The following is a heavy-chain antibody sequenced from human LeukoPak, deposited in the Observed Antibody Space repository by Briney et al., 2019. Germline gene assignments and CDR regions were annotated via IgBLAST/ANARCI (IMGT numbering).Heavy chain of an antibody. CDR3: ARDDYYDSSGYYYSGPFDY. CDR1: GFTFSSYA. V-gene: IGHV3-23*01. D-gene: IGHD3-22*01. CDR2: ISGSGGST. Sequence: QPGGSLRLSCAASGFTFSSYAMSWVRQAPGKGLEWVSAISGSGGSTYYADSVKGRFTISRDNSKNTLYLQMNSLRSEDTAVYYCARDDYYDSSGYYYSGPFDYWGQGTLVTVSS. J-gene: IGHJ4*02.